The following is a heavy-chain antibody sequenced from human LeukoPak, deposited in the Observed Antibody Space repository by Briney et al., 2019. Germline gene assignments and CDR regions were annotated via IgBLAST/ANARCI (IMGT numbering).Heavy chain of an antibody. V-gene: IGHV4-39*01. Sequence: SETLSLTCTVSGDSMSSYYWSWIRQPPGKGLEWIGSIYYSGSTYYNPSLKSRVTISVDTSKNQLSLRLSSVTAADTAVYYCARHSSYSSGPGWFDPWGQGTLVTVSS. CDR3: ARHSSYSSGPGWFDP. CDR1: GDSMSSYY. CDR2: IYYSGST. J-gene: IGHJ5*02. D-gene: IGHD6-19*01.